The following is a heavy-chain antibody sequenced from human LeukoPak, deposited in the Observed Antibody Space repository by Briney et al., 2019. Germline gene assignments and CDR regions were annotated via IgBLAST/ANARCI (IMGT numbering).Heavy chain of an antibody. CDR3: ARDVGLAGPFDY. Sequence: GASVKVSCKASGGTFSSYAISWVRQAPGQGLEWMGRIIPILGIANYAQKFQGRVTITADKSTSTAYMELSSLRSEDTAVYCCARDVGLAGPFDYWGQGTLVTVSS. J-gene: IGHJ4*02. CDR2: IIPILGIA. D-gene: IGHD3/OR15-3a*01. CDR1: GGTFSSYA. V-gene: IGHV1-69*04.